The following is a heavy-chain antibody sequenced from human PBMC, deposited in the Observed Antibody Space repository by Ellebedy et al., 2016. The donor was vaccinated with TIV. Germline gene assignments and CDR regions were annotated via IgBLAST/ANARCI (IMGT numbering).Heavy chain of an antibody. V-gene: IGHV1-2*04. Sequence: ASVKVSXXASGYTFTDNYMHWVRQAPGQGLEWMGWINPNSGGSNYAQMFQGWVTMTRDTSISTAYMVLSRLKSDDTAVYYCARGYYYDSSGPNWYFDLWGRGTLVTVSS. D-gene: IGHD3-22*01. CDR3: ARGYYYDSSGPNWYFDL. CDR2: INPNSGGS. CDR1: GYTFTDNY. J-gene: IGHJ2*01.